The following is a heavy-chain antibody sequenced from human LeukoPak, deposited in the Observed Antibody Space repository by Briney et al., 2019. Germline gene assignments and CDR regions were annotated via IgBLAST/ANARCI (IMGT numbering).Heavy chain of an antibody. D-gene: IGHD3-10*01. CDR3: ARLLARGSGTI. V-gene: IGHV3-74*01. CDR1: GCTFSSYW. Sequence: GGSLILTCAASGCTFSSYWMHWVRQAPGRGLVWVSRINSDGSSTSYADSVKGRFTISRDNAKNTLYLQMNSLRAEDTAVYYCARLLARGSGTIWGQGTLVTVSS. J-gene: IGHJ4*02. CDR2: INSDGSST.